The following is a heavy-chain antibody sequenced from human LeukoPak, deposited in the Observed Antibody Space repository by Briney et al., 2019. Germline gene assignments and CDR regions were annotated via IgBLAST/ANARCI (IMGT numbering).Heavy chain of an antibody. V-gene: IGHV3-30*02. CDR1: GFTFSSYG. CDR2: IRYDGSNK. J-gene: IGHJ4*02. Sequence: SGGSLRLSCAASGFTFSSYGMHWVRQAPGKGLEWVAFIRYDGSNKYYADSVKGRFTISRDNSKNTLYLQMNSLRAEDTAVYYCAKDKGRYCSSTSCWMDYWGQGTLVTVSS. D-gene: IGHD2-2*01. CDR3: AKDKGRYCSSTSCWMDY.